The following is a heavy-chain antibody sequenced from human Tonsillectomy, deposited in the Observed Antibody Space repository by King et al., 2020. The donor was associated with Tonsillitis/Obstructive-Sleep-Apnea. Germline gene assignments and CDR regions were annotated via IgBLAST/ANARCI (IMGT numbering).Heavy chain of an antibody. Sequence: VQLVESGGGMIQPGRSLGLSCVASGFTFSSYGMHWVRQAPGKGLEWVATIWYDGSKKYYGDSVKGRFTVSRDNSKNTLYLQMDRLRAEDTAVYFCARDLAEPRAMYFFDSWGQGTLVTVSS. D-gene: IGHD1-14*01. CDR3: ARDLAEPRAMYFFDS. CDR1: GFTFSSYG. CDR2: IWYDGSKK. V-gene: IGHV3-33*01. J-gene: IGHJ4*02.